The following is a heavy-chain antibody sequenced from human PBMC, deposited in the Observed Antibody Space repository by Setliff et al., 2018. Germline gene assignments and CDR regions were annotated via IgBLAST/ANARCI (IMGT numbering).Heavy chain of an antibody. CDR2: INHSGST. CDR1: GGSFSGYY. Sequence: PSETLSLTCAVYGGSFSGYYWSWIRQPPGKGLEWIGEINHSGSTNYNPSLKSRVTISVDTSKNQFSLKLSSVTAADTAVYYCARRSVGGWYGMGYWGQGTLVTVSS. J-gene: IGHJ4*02. V-gene: IGHV4-34*01. D-gene: IGHD6-19*01. CDR3: ARRSVGGWYGMGY.